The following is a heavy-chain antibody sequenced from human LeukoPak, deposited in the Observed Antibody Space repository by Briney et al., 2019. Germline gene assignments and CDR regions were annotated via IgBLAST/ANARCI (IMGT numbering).Heavy chain of an antibody. CDR3: ARFPSGGDF. Sequence: GGSLRLSCAASGFTFSSYAMHWVRQAPGKGLEWVSYISSSSSAIYYADSVKGRFTISRDNAKSSLYLQMNSLRAEDTAVYYCARFPSGGDFWGQGTLVTVSS. J-gene: IGHJ4*02. CDR2: ISSSSSAI. V-gene: IGHV3-48*01. CDR1: GFTFSSYA. D-gene: IGHD6-25*01.